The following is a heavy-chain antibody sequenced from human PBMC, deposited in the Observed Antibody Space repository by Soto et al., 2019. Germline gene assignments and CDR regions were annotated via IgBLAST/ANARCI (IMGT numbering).Heavy chain of an antibody. J-gene: IGHJ3*02. Sequence: SGTMYLACAVYGGTFSGYYWSWICQPPGKGLEWIGEINHSGSTNYNPSLKSRVTISVDTSKNQFSLKLSSVTAADTAVYYCPRGGSGDYVFGAFDIWGQGTMVTVSS. D-gene: IGHD4-17*01. CDR2: INHSGST. CDR1: GGTFSGYY. V-gene: IGHV4-34*01. CDR3: PRGGSGDYVFGAFDI.